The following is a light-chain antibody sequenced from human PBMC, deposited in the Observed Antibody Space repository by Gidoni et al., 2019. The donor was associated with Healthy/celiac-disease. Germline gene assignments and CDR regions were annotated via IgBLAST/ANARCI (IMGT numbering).Light chain of an antibody. CDR2: AAS. Sequence: DIQMTQSPSSLSASVGDRVTITCRASQSISSYLNWYQQKPGKAPKLLIYAASSLQSGVPSRFSGSGSGTDFTLTISSLQPADFATYYCQQSYSTPPGTFGQXTKVEIK. CDR1: QSISSY. V-gene: IGKV1-39*01. J-gene: IGKJ1*01. CDR3: QQSYSTPPGT.